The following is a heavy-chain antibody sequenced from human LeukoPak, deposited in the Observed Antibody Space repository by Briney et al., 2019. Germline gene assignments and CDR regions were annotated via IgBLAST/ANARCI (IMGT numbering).Heavy chain of an antibody. D-gene: IGHD4-17*01. V-gene: IGHV3-48*01. CDR2: ISGWSTTT. CDR3: ARVAYGDYAHDY. J-gene: IGHJ4*02. Sequence: GGSLRLSCAASGFTLSGYDMSWVRLAPGKGLEWVSYISGWSTTTYYADSVKGRFTISRDNAKNSLYLQMSSLRAEDTAVYYCARVAYGDYAHDYWGQGTLVTVSS. CDR1: GFTLSGYD.